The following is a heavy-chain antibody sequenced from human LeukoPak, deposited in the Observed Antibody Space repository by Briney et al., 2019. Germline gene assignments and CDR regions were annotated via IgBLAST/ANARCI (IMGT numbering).Heavy chain of an antibody. CDR2: IYYSGIT. J-gene: IGHJ4*02. V-gene: IGHV4-30-4*08. D-gene: IGHD2-2*01. Sequence: SETLSLPCTVSGGSISSGDYYWSWIRQPPGKGLEWIGYIYYSGITYYNPSLKHRVTIQVDTSKHQFSLKPLSLTAADPALYYCDRVGSVYCSSTSCFDYWGQGTLVTVSS. CDR1: GGSISSGDYY. CDR3: DRVGSVYCSSTSCFDY.